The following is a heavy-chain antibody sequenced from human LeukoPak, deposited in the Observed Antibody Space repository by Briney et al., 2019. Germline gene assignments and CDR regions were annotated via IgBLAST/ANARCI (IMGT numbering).Heavy chain of an antibody. CDR1: GVSVTNYY. Sequence: SETLSLTCTVSGVSVTNYYWAWIRRPAGKGLEWIGRMYISGSTNYNPSLKSRVTISIDKTKNEFSLRLRSVTAADTAVYYCARDYLVGAPLDSWGQGTLVTVSP. CDR2: MYISGST. J-gene: IGHJ4*02. CDR3: ARDYLVGAPLDS. V-gene: IGHV4-4*07. D-gene: IGHD1-26*01.